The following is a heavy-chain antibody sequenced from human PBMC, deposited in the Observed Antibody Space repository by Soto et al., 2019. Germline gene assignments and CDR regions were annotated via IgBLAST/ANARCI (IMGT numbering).Heavy chain of an antibody. CDR1: GFTFSSYA. D-gene: IGHD4-4*01. CDR2: ISYDGSNK. CDR3: ARGSVYSNYVRGYYFDY. J-gene: IGHJ4*02. Sequence: GGSLRLSCAASGFTFSSYAMHWVRQAPGKGLEWVAVISYDGSNKYYADSVKGRFTISRDNSKNTLYLQMNSLRAEDTAVYYCARGSVYSNYVRGYYFDYWGQGTLVTVSS. V-gene: IGHV3-30-3*01.